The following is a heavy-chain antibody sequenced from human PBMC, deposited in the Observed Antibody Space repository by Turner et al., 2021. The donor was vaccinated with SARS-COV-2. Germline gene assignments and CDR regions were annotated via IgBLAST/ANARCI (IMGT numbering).Heavy chain of an antibody. V-gene: IGHV4-39*01. J-gene: IGHJ4*02. CDR3: ARLGFCSGGSCSFDH. CDR1: GGSIYSSSYY. Sequence: QLQLQESGPGLLKPSETLSLPCSVPGGSIYSSSYYWGWVRQPPGKGLEWLGTIYYTGSAYYNPSLKSRVAISVRTSTNQFSLKLRSVTAADTAVYYCARLGFCSGGSCSFDHWGQGTLVTVS. D-gene: IGHD2-15*01. CDR2: IYYTGSA.